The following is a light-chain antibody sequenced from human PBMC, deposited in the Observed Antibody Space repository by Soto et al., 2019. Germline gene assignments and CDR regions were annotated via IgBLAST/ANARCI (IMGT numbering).Light chain of an antibody. CDR3: QQGNSFPFT. J-gene: IGKJ3*01. CDR1: QDIGNW. Sequence: DIQITQSPSSVSASVGDRLTISCRASQDIGNWLAWYQQKPGRAPKLLIYAASSLQSGVSSRFSGSGSGTDFTLTISSLQPEDFATYYCQQGNSFPFTFGPGTKVDIK. V-gene: IGKV1-12*01. CDR2: AAS.